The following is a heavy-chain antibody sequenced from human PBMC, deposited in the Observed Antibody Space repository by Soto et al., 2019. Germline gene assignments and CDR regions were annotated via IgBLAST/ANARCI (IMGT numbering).Heavy chain of an antibody. CDR2: ISAYNGNT. CDR1: GYTFTSYG. D-gene: IGHD2-2*01. Sequence: ASVKVSCKASGYTFTSYGISWVRQAPGQGLEWMGWISAYNGNTNYAQKLQGRVTMTTDTSTSTAYMELRSLRSDDTAVYYCARDPNLNKYQLLLHDPRTRFDPWGQGTLVTVSS. J-gene: IGHJ5*02. V-gene: IGHV1-18*01. CDR3: ARDPNLNKYQLLLHDPRTRFDP.